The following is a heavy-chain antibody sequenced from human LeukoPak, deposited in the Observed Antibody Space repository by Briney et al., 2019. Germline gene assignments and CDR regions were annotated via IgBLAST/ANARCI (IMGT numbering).Heavy chain of an antibody. CDR3: ARRLDYGDYGFFDY. CDR1: GYTFTSYG. Sequence: ASVKVSCKASGYTFTSYGITWVRQAPGQGLEWMGWISAYNGNTNCAQKLQGRVTMTTDISTSTAYMELRSLRSDDTAVYYCARRLDYGDYGFFDYWGQGTLVTVSS. CDR2: ISAYNGNT. D-gene: IGHD4-17*01. V-gene: IGHV1-18*01. J-gene: IGHJ4*02.